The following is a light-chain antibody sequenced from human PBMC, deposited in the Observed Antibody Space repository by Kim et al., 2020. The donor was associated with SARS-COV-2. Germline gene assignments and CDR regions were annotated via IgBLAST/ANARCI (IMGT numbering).Light chain of an antibody. V-gene: IGKV3-15*01. CDR3: QHYYDWPPYT. Sequence: EIVMTQSPASLSVSPGERVTLSCRASQSVNSNLAWYQQKPGQAPRLLIYAASTRATGIPARFSGSGSGTEFALTISSLQSEDSAVYYCQHYYDWPPYTFGQGTKVEI. J-gene: IGKJ2*01. CDR1: QSVNSN. CDR2: AAS.